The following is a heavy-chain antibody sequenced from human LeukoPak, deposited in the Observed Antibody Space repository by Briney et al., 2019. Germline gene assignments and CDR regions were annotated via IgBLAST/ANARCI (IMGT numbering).Heavy chain of an antibody. V-gene: IGHV1-2*02. CDR1: GYTFTGYY. CDR2: INPNSGGT. Sequence: GASVKVSCKASGYTFTGYYMHWVRQAPGQGLEWMGWINPNSGGTNHAQKFQGRGTMTRDTSISTAYMELSRLRSDDTAVYYCARDRPLDADDYYGFYYFDYWGQGTLVTVSS. CDR3: ARDRPLDADDYYGFYYFDY. J-gene: IGHJ4*02. D-gene: IGHD3-10*01.